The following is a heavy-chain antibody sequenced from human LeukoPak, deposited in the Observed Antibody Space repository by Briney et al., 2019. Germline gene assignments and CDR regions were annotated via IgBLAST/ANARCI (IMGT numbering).Heavy chain of an antibody. Sequence: ASVKVSCKASGYTFTGYYMHWVRQAPGQGLEWMGWINPNSGGTDYAQKFQGRVTMTRDTSISTAYMELSRLRSDDTAVYYCARDSVGARDAFDIWAKGQWSPSLQ. CDR2: INPNSGGT. J-gene: IGHJ3*02. CDR1: GYTFTGYY. V-gene: IGHV1-2*02. CDR3: ARDSVGARDAFDI. D-gene: IGHD1-26*01.